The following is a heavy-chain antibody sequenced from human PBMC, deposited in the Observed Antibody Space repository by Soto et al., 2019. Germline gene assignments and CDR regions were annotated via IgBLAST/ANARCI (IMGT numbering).Heavy chain of an antibody. Sequence: ASVKVSCKASGGTFSSYAISWVRQAPGQGLEWMGGIIPIFGTANYAQKFQGRVTITADKSTSTAYMELSSLRSEDTAVYYCARDRPVDYYGSGSYLMGYYYYGMDVWGQGTMVTVS. V-gene: IGHV1-69*06. CDR1: GGTFSSYA. CDR3: ARDRPVDYYGSGSYLMGYYYYGMDV. J-gene: IGHJ6*02. CDR2: IIPIFGTA. D-gene: IGHD3-10*01.